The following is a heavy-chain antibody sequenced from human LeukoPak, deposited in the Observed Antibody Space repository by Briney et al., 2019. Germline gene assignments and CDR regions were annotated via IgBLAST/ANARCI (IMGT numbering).Heavy chain of an antibody. V-gene: IGHV3-30*18. CDR1: GFTFSNYG. CDR3: AKDRALRYFDPSPDFDY. D-gene: IGHD3-9*01. J-gene: IGHJ4*02. Sequence: GGSLRLSCAASGFTFSNYGMHWVRQAPGKGLEWVAVISYEGSTKYYGDSVKGRFTISRDNSKNTLYLQMNSLRAEDTAVYYCAKDRALRYFDPSPDFDYWGQGTLVTVSS. CDR2: ISYEGSTK.